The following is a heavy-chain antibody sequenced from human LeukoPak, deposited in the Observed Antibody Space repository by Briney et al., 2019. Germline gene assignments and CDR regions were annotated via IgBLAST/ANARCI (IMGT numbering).Heavy chain of an antibody. V-gene: IGHV4-59*08. CDR1: GGSVSGYF. Sequence: SETLSLTCTVSGGSVSGYFWSWIRQPPGKGLEWVAYIHYTGTTNYNPSLKSRLIISVDTSKNQSSLKLSSVTAADTAVYYCARHNQVTVTTSSYSYPMDVWGQGTTVSVSS. CDR3: ARHNQVTVTTSSYSYPMDV. D-gene: IGHD4-11*01. CDR2: IHYTGTT. J-gene: IGHJ6*02.